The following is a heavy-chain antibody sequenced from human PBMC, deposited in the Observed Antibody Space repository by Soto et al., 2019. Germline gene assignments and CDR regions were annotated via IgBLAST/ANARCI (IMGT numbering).Heavy chain of an antibody. CDR2: IIPILGIA. V-gene: IGHV1-69*02. D-gene: IGHD4-17*01. CDR3: ARFDDGDYYNWFDP. Sequence: QVQLVQSGAEVKKPGSSVKVSCKASGGTFSSYTISWVRQAPGQGLEWMGRIIPILGIANYAQKFQGRVTITADKSTSTAYMELSSLRAEDTAVYYCARFDDGDYYNWFDPWGQGTLVTVSS. J-gene: IGHJ5*02. CDR1: GGTFSSYT.